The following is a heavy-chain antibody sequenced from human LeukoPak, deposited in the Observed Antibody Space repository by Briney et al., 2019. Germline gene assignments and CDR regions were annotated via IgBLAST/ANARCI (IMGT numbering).Heavy chain of an antibody. V-gene: IGHV3-48*03. CDR1: GFTFSSYE. J-gene: IGHJ4*02. CDR2: ISSSGSTI. D-gene: IGHD6-19*01. Sequence: GGSLRLSCAASGFTFSSYEMNWVRQAPGKGLEWVSYISSSGSTIYYADSVKGRFTISRDNAKNSLYLQMNSLRAEDTAVYYCAKEVSSGWLNDYWGQGTLVTVSS. CDR3: AKEVSSGWLNDY.